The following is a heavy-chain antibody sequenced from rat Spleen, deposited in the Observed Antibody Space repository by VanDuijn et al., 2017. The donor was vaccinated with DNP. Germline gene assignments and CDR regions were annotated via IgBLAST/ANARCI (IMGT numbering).Heavy chain of an antibody. Sequence: EVQLVESGGGLVQPGRSLKLSCAASGFTFSDYNMAWVRQAPKKGLEWVATIIYGGSRTQYRDSVKGRFTVSRDNTQSSLYLQMNSLRSEDTATYYCVSCTEIVMPSHFDYWGQGVMVTVSS. D-gene: IGHD1-12*01. CDR3: VSCTEIVMPSHFDY. CDR1: GFTFSDYN. CDR2: IIYGGSRT. J-gene: IGHJ2*01. V-gene: IGHV5S10*01.